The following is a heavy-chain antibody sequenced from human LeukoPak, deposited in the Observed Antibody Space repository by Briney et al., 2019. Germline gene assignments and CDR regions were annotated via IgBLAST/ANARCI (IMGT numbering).Heavy chain of an antibody. CDR2: IYTSGST. D-gene: IGHD3-22*01. CDR1: GGSISSGDYY. V-gene: IGHV4-61*02. J-gene: IGHJ4*02. CDR3: ARASYSYDISGWVPFDY. Sequence: SETLSLTCTVSGGSISSGDYYWSWIRQPAGKGLEWIGRIYTSGSTTYNPSLKSRVTISGDTSENQFSLRLSSVTAADTAVYYCARASYSYDISGWVPFDYWGQGTLVTVSS.